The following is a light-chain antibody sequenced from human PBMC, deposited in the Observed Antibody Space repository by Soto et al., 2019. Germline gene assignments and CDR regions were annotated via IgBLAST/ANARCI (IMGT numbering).Light chain of an antibody. Sequence: EIFISHSPPPLSCFPEEKRTLSRRASQSVSSNLAWYQQKPGQAPRLLIYGASTGATGIPARFSGSGSGTEFTLTISSLQSEDFAVYYCQQYNDWPWTFGQGTKV. CDR2: GAS. J-gene: IGKJ1*01. V-gene: IGKV3-15*01. CDR1: QSVSSN. CDR3: QQYNDWPWT.